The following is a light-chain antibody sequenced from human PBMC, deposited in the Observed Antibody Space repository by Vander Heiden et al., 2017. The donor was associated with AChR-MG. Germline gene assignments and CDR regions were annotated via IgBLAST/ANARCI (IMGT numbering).Light chain of an antibody. CDR1: SSDVGGYSY. J-gene: IGLJ2*01. CDR3: SSYSSSSTRI. V-gene: IGLV2-14*03. Sequence: QSALTQPASVSGSPGQSITISCTGSSSDVGGYSYVSWYQQHPDKAPKLLIYDVSSRPSGVSSRFSGSKSGNTASLTISGLQVEDEADYYCSSYSSSSTRIFGGGTKLTVL. CDR2: DVS.